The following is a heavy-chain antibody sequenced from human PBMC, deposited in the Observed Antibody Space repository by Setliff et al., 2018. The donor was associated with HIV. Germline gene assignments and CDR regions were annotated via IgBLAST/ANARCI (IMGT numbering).Heavy chain of an antibody. V-gene: IGHV4-30-4*08. CDR2: IYYSGST. D-gene: IGHD5-12*01. Sequence: PSETLSLTCTVSGDSISSGDYYWSWIRQHPGKGLEGIRNIYYSGSTYYNPSLKSRVTISVDTSKNRFSLRLTSVTAADTAVYYSARTKADGYNGVFDSWGQGTLVTVSS. CDR1: GDSISSGDYY. CDR3: ARTKADGYNGVFDS. J-gene: IGHJ4*02.